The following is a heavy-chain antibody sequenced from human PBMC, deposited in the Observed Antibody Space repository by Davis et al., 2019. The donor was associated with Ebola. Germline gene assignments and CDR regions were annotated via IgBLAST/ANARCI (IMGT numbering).Heavy chain of an antibody. Sequence: GGSLRLSCATSGFTFSRYSMHWVRQAPGKGLEWVAVISSDGNIYYYSDSVKGRFTISRDSSKNTLYLQMNSLRTEETAVYYCARDSQMQRITVAGSTLTYYYYGMDVWGQGTTVTVSS. CDR2: ISSDGNIY. J-gene: IGHJ6*02. D-gene: IGHD6-19*01. V-gene: IGHV3-30*04. CDR3: ARDSQMQRITVAGSTLTYYYYGMDV. CDR1: GFTFSRYS.